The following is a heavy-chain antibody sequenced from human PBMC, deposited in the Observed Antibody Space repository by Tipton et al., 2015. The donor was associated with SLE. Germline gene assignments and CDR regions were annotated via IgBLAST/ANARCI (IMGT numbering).Heavy chain of an antibody. CDR3: ARDSPDYYGSGSYYSWAFDI. D-gene: IGHD3-10*01. J-gene: IGHJ3*02. CDR2: IYYSGST. V-gene: IGHV4-59*12. CDR1: GGSISSYY. Sequence: TLSLTCTVSGGSISSYYWSWIRQPPGKGLEWIGYIYYSGSTYYNPSLKSRVTISVDTSKNQFSLKLSSVTAADTAVYYCARDSPDYYGSGSYYSWAFDIWGQGTMVTVSS.